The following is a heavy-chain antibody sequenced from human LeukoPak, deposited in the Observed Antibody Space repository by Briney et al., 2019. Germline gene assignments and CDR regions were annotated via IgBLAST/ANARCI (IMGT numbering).Heavy chain of an antibody. V-gene: IGHV3-30*02. Sequence: GGSLRLSCAASGFTFSSYGMHWVRQAPGKGLEWVAFIRYDGSNKYYADSVKGRFTISRDNSKNTLYLQMNSLRAEDTAVYYCAKGYSSSWYYFDYWGQGTLVTVSS. J-gene: IGHJ4*02. CDR2: IRYDGSNK. CDR1: GFTFSSYG. CDR3: AKGYSSSWYYFDY. D-gene: IGHD6-13*01.